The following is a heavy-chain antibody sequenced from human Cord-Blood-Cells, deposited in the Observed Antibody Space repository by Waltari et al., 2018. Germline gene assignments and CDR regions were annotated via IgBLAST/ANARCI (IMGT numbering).Heavy chain of an antibody. D-gene: IGHD3-16*01. Sequence: QVQLVESGGGVVQPGRSLRLSCAASGFTFSSYGMHWVRQDPGKGLVWVAVIWYGGSNKYYADSVKGRFTISRDNSKNTLYLQLNSLRAEDTAVYYCARDIRLGYFDYCGQGTLVTVSS. CDR1: GFTFSSYG. V-gene: IGHV3-33*01. CDR3: ARDIRLGYFDY. CDR2: IWYGGSNK. J-gene: IGHJ4*02.